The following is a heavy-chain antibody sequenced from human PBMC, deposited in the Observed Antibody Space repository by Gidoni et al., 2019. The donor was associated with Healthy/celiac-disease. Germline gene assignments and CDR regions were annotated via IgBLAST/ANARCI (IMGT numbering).Heavy chain of an antibody. CDR2: ISSSSSYI. D-gene: IGHD3-16*02. CDR1: GFTFSSYS. Sequence: EVQLVESGGGLVKPGGSLRLACAASGFTFSSYSMNWVRQAPGKGLEWVSSISSSSSYIYYADSVKGRFTISRDNAKNSLYLQMNSLRAEDTAVYYCARDGRLMITFGGVIDHFDYWGQGTLVTVSS. CDR3: ARDGRLMITFGGVIDHFDY. J-gene: IGHJ4*02. V-gene: IGHV3-21*01.